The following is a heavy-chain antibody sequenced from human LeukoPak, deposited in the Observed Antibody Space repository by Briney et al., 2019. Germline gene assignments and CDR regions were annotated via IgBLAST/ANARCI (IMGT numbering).Heavy chain of an antibody. V-gene: IGHV3-33*01. J-gene: IGHJ4*02. D-gene: IGHD6-13*01. CDR3: ARVDSTSWFDY. CDR1: GFTFSNYG. Sequence: GGSLRLSCAASGFTFSNYGMHWVRQAPGKGLEWVAAIWYDGSNKYYGDSVKGRFTISRDNSKNTLYLQMNSLRAEDTAAYYCARVDSTSWFDYWGQGTLVTVSS. CDR2: IWYDGSNK.